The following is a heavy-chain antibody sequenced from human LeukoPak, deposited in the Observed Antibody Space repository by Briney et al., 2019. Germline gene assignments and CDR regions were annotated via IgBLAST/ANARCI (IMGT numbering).Heavy chain of an antibody. CDR3: AREGIEMATYMSAFDL. J-gene: IGHJ2*01. D-gene: IGHD5-24*01. Sequence: GASAKVSCKASGYTFTSYAMNWVRQTPGQGLEWMGWINTNTGNPTYAQGFTGRFVFSLDTSVSTAYLQISSLKAEDTAVYYCAREGIEMATYMSAFDLWGRGTLVTVSS. CDR1: GYTFTSYA. V-gene: IGHV7-4-1*02. CDR2: INTNTGNP.